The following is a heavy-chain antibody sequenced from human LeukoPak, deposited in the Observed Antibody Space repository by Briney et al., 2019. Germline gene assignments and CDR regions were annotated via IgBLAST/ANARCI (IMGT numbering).Heavy chain of an antibody. D-gene: IGHD5-18*01. Sequence: PGGSLRLSCTASGFTFSRYSMNWVRQAPGKGLEWFSSISDSSSYIYYVDSAKGRFTISRDNAKNSLYLQMNSLRADDAAVYYCAREPTSMGSDYWGQGTLVTVSS. CDR3: AREPTSMGSDY. J-gene: IGHJ4*02. V-gene: IGHV3-21*01. CDR2: ISDSSSYI. CDR1: GFTFSRYS.